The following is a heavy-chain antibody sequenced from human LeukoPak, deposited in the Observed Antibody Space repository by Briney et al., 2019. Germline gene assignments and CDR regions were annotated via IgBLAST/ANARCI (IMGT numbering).Heavy chain of an antibody. V-gene: IGHV4-59*08. Sequence: PSETLSLTCTVSGGSLSNYYWSWIRLPPGKGLEWIGYIYYSGSTNYNPSLKSRVTISVDTSKNQFSLKVSSVTAADTAVYYCARSGTVGAMPVWGQGTLVTVSS. CDR2: IYYSGST. CDR3: ARSGTVGAMPV. CDR1: GGSLSNYY. D-gene: IGHD1-26*01. J-gene: IGHJ4*02.